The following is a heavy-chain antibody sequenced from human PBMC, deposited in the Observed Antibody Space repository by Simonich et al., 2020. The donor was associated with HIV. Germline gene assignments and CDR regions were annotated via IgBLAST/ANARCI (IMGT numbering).Heavy chain of an antibody. D-gene: IGHD6-13*01. Sequence: QVQLVQSGAEVKKPGSSVKVSCKASGGPFSSYAINWVRQAPGQGLEWMGGIIPIFGTANSAQKFQGRVTITADEYTSTAYMELRSLRFEDTAVYYCARGRGYVAASGKYYFDYWGQGTLVTVSS. J-gene: IGHJ4*02. CDR1: GGPFSSYA. CDR2: IIPIFGTA. V-gene: IGHV1-69*13. CDR3: ARGRGYVAASGKYYFDY.